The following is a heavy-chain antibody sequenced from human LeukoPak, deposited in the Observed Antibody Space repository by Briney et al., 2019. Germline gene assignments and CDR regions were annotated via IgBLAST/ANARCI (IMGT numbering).Heavy chain of an antibody. CDR3: AGDRDYSSSSSDY. J-gene: IGHJ4*02. CDR2: INPNTGGT. CDR1: GYPFTNKY. V-gene: IGHV1-2*02. D-gene: IGHD6-6*01. Sequence: ASVKVSCKASGYPFTNKYIHWVRQAPGQGLEWMGWINPNTGGTNYAQKFQGSVTMSRDTSITTAYLELNRLTSDDTAVYYCAGDRDYSSSSSDYWGQGTLVAVSS.